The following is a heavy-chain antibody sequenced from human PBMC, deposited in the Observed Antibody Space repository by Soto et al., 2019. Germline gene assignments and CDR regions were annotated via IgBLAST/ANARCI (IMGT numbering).Heavy chain of an antibody. J-gene: IGHJ6*02. CDR2: IIDSGAST. V-gene: IGHV3-23*01. Sequence: EVQLSESGGGLVQPGGSLRLSCAASGFTFSSCAMGWVRQAPGKGLEWVSDIIDSGASTYYADSVKGRFTISRDNSKSTLYLQMNSLRAEDTALYYCAKGRSYYYYYGVDLWGQGTTVTVSS. CDR3: AKGRSYYYYYGVDL. CDR1: GFTFSSCA.